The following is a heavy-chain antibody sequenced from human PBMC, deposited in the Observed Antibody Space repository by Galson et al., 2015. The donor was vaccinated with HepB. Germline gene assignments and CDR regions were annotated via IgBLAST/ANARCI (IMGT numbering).Heavy chain of an antibody. Sequence: SLRLSCAASGFTVSSNYMSWVRQAPGKGLEWVSVIYSGGSTYYADSVKGRFTISRDNSKNTLYLQMNSLRAEDTAVYYCARGGRGRGLHGLYYFDYWGQGTLVTVSS. V-gene: IGHV3-53*01. J-gene: IGHJ4*02. CDR1: GFTVSSNY. D-gene: IGHD3-16*01. CDR2: IYSGGST. CDR3: ARGGRGRGLHGLYYFDY.